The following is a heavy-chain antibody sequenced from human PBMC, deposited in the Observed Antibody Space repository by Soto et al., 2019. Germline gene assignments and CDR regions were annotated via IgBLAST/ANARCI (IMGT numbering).Heavy chain of an antibody. CDR2: IYYNGNT. V-gene: IGHV4-59*11. J-gene: IGHJ4*02. CDR1: GGSISNHY. D-gene: IGHD5-12*01. Sequence: QVQLQESGPGLVKPSETLSLTCTVSGGSISNHYWSWIRQPPGKGLEWIGYIYYNGNTNYNPSLKRRVTMSVDTSKNQIPRSLSPVPAGDRAVYSCAGATCFFEYWGKGTLVTVSS. CDR3: AGATCFFEY.